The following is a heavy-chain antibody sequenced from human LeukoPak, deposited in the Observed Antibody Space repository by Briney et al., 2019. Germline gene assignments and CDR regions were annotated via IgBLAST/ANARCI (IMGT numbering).Heavy chain of an antibody. CDR1: GFTFSSYG. D-gene: IGHD3-10*01. CDR2: IWYDGSNK. CDR3: GRRLSKLLLWSPQQHNSAMTA. J-gene: IGHJ6*04. V-gene: IGHV3-33*01. Sequence: PGGPLRLSCAASGFTFSSYGMHWVRHAPGKGLEWVAVIWYDGSNKYYEDSVKGRVTISRDNPKNTMYLQMNSLRAEDTAVYHRGRRLSKLLLWSPQQHNSAMTAWAKGPTVTVPS.